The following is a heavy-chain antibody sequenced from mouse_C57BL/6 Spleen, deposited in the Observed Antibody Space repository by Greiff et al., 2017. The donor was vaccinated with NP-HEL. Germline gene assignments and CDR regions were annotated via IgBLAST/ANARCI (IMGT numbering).Heavy chain of an antibody. CDR3: ARGGPRAMDY. V-gene: IGHV1-69*01. CDR2: IDPSDSYT. CDR1: GYTFTSYW. Sequence: QVQLKQPGAELVMPGASVKLSCKASGYTFTSYWMHWVKQRPGQGLEWIGEIDPSDSYTNYNQKFKGKSTLTVDKSSSTAYMQLSSLTSEDSAVYYCARGGPRAMDYWGQGTSVTVSS. J-gene: IGHJ4*01.